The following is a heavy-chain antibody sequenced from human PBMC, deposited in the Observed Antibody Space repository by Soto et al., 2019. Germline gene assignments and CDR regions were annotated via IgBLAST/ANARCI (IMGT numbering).Heavy chain of an antibody. CDR2: IYYSGST. J-gene: IGHJ3*02. CDR3: AMPGTPTGDAFDI. CDR1: GGSISSGDYY. Sequence: QVQLQESGPGLVKPSQTLSLTCTVSGGSISSGDYYWSWIRQPPGKGLEWIGYIYYSGSTYYNPSLNSRVTISVDTSKNQFSLQLSSVTAADTAVYYCAMPGTPTGDAFDIWGQGTMVTVSS. D-gene: IGHD3-10*01. V-gene: IGHV4-30-4*01.